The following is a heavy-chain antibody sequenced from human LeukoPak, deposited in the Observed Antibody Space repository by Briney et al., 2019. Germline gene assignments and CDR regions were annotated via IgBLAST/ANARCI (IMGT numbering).Heavy chain of an antibody. J-gene: IGHJ4*02. CDR2: INPNSGGT. V-gene: IGHV1-2*02. D-gene: IGHD3-22*01. CDR1: GYTFTTYA. CDR3: ARVHNYYDSSGYSY. Sequence: ASVKVSCKASGYTFTTYAMNWVRQAPGQGLEWMGWINPNSGGTNYAQKFQGRVTMTRDTSISTAYMELSRLRSDDTAVYYCARVHNYYDSSGYSYWGQGTLVTVSS.